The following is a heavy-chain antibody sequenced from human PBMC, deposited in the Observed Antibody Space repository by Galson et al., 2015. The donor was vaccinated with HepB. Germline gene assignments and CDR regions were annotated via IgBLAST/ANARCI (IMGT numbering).Heavy chain of an antibody. J-gene: IGHJ6*03. CDR2: IWYDGSNK. CDR3: ANLYSGYDRYYYYYMDV. Sequence: SLRLSCAASGFTFSSYGMHWVRQAPGKGLEWVAVIWYDGSNKYYADSVKGRFTISRDNSKSTLYLQMNSLRAEDTAVYYCANLYSGYDRYYYYYMDVWGKGTTVTVSS. CDR1: GFTFSSYG. D-gene: IGHD5-12*01. V-gene: IGHV3-33*06.